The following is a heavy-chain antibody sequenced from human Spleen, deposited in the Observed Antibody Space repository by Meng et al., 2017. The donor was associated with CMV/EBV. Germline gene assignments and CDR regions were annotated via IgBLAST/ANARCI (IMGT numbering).Heavy chain of an antibody. CDR3: TRDGWDY. V-gene: IGHV3-7*01. D-gene: IGHD2-15*01. Sequence: GESLKISCAASGFTFSSYAMHWVRQAPGKGLEWVANINHGGSGEYYVDSVKGRFTISRDNAKDSLYLQMNSLRVEDTAVYYCTRDGWDYWGQGTLVTVSS. J-gene: IGHJ4*02. CDR2: INHGGSGE. CDR1: GFTFSSYA.